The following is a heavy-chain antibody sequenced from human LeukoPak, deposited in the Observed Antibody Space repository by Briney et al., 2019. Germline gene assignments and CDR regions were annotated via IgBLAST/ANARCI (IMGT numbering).Heavy chain of an antibody. D-gene: IGHD3-22*01. CDR2: IINDGGGT. CDR3: AKGSSGYFADL. V-gene: IGHV3-23*01. CDR1: GFTFNNYG. Sequence: GGSLRLSCAASGFTFNNYGLIWVRQAPGKGLEWVAAIINDGGGTMYAGFVEGRFTISRDNSKNTLFLQMNSLRAEDTALYYCAKGSSGYFADLWGQGTLVTDSS. J-gene: IGHJ5*02.